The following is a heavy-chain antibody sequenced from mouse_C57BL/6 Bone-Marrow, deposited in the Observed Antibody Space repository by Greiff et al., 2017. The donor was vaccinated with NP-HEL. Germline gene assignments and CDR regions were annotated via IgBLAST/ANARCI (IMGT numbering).Heavy chain of an antibody. V-gene: IGHV1-55*01. CDR3: AREDFYGNPSYFDY. CDR2: IYPGSGST. J-gene: IGHJ2*01. CDR1: GYTFTSYW. D-gene: IGHD2-1*01. Sequence: QVQLQQPGAELVKPGASVKMSCKASGYTFTSYWITWVKQRPGQGLEWIGDIYPGSGSTNYNEKFKSKATLTVDTSSSTAYMQLSSLTSEDSAVYYCAREDFYGNPSYFDYWGQGTTLTVSS.